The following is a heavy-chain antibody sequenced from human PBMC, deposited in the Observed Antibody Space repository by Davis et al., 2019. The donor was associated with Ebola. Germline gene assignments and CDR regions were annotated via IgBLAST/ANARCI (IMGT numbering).Heavy chain of an antibody. CDR3: ARAQFPTTSDH. Sequence: AASVKVSCKASGFTLTNYAIHWVRQAPGQRLEWMGWVHGGNGNTKYSQSFQGRVTITTDTSASTVYLDLTSLRSEDTAVYYCARAQFPTTSDHWGQGTLVTVSS. J-gene: IGHJ4*02. D-gene: IGHD1-1*01. V-gene: IGHV1-3*01. CDR1: GFTLTNYA. CDR2: VHGGNGNT.